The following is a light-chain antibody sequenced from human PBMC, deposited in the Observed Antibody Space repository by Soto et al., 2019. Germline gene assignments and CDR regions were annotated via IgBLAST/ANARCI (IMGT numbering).Light chain of an antibody. CDR2: END. J-gene: IGLJ1*01. V-gene: IGLV1-51*02. Sequence: QAVVTQPPSVSAAPGQTVTMSCSGSSSNIGKYYVSWHQQLPGTAPKLLIYENDKRPSGIPDRFSGSKSGTSATLGITGLQTGDEADYYCGTWDSSLTTFVFGTGTKVTVL. CDR1: SSNIGKYY. CDR3: GTWDSSLTTFV.